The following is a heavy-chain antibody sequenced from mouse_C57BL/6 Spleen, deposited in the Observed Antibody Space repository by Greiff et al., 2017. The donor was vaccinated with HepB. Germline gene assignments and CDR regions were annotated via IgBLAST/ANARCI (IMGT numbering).Heavy chain of an antibody. Sequence: VQLQQSGAELVKPGPSVKVSCKASGYTFTSYWIHWVKQRPDQGLEWIGSIHPSDGDTNYNQKFKAKATLTLDKSSSTAYMQLSCLTSEDSAVYYCAIEEAYWGQGTPVTVSA. V-gene: IGHV1-74*01. CDR1: GYTFTSYW. J-gene: IGHJ3*01. CDR3: AIEEAY. CDR2: IHPSDGDT.